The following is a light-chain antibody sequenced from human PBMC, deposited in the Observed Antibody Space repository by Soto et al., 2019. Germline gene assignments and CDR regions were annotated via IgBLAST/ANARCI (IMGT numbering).Light chain of an antibody. CDR1: QSVSSN. CDR2: GAS. J-gene: IGKJ1*01. V-gene: IGKV3-15*01. CDR3: QQYNNWPPLWT. Sequence: EIVMTQSPATLSVSPGERATLSCRASQSVSSNLAWYQQKPGQAPRLLIYGASTRATGIPARLSGSGSGTEFTLTISSLQSEDFAVYYCQQYNNWPPLWTFGQGTKVDIK.